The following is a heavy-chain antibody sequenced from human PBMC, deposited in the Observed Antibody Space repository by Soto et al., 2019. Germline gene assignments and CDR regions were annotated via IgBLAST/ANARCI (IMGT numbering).Heavy chain of an antibody. D-gene: IGHD2-15*01. V-gene: IGHV6-1*01. Sequence: SQTLSLTCAISGDSVSSNSAAWNWIRQSPSRGLEWLGRTYYRSKWYNDYAVSVKSRITINPDTSKNQFSLQLNSVTPEDTAVYYCARAGRPHCSGGSCYYVWGQGTLVTVSS. J-gene: IGHJ4*02. CDR1: GDSVSSNSAA. CDR2: TYYRSKWYN. CDR3: ARAGRPHCSGGSCYYV.